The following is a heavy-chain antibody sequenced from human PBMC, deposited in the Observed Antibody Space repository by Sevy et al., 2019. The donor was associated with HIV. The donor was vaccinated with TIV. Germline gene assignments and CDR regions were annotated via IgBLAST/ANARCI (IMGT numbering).Heavy chain of an antibody. CDR3: ARDAAEGPYGSSWFSNWLDP. CDR1: GFTFNSYS. V-gene: IGHV3-30*04. Sequence: GGSLRLSCVASGFTFNSYSMYWVRQAPGKGLEWVAAISYDGSNKYFADSVKDRFTISRDNSKNILYLQINSLRVQDTATYFCARDAAEGPYGSSWFSNWLDPWGQGTLVTVSS. J-gene: IGHJ5*02. CDR2: ISYDGSNK. D-gene: IGHD6-13*01.